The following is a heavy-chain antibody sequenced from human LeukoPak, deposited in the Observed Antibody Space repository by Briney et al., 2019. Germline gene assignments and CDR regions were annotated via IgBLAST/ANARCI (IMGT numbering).Heavy chain of an antibody. CDR2: IYYSGST. D-gene: IGHD3-10*01. V-gene: IGHV4-59*01. CDR1: GDSISSYY. Sequence: SETLSLTCSVSGDSISSYYWSWIRQPPGKGLEWIGYIYYSGSTNYNASLKSRVTISVDTSKNQFSLKLSSVTAADTAVYYCARFYGSGSYYYYYFDSWGQGTLVTVSS. J-gene: IGHJ4*02. CDR3: ARFYGSGSYYYYYFDS.